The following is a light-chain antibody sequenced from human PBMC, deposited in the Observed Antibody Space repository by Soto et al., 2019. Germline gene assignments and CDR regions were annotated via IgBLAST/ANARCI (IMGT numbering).Light chain of an antibody. J-gene: IGKJ2*01. CDR1: QSVSSNY. CDR2: GAS. Sequence: EIVLTQSPGTLSLSPGERATLSCRASQSVSSNYLAWYQQKTGQAPRLLIYGASSRATGIPDRFSGSGSGTDFTLTISRLETEDFAMYYCQQYGSSPYTFGQGTKLEIK. CDR3: QQYGSSPYT. V-gene: IGKV3-20*01.